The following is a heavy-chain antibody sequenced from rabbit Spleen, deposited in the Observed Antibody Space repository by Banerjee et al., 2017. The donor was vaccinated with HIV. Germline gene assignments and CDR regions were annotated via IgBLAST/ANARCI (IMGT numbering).Heavy chain of an antibody. CDR2: INSYTAKS. CDR3: ARDTGTSFSSYGMDL. Sequence: QEQLVESGGGLVKPEGSLTLTCKASGVSFSDKDVMCWVRQAPGKGLEWIACINSYTAKSVYATWAKGPFTISKTSSTTVTLQMTSLTVADTATYFCARDTGTSFSSYGMDLWGPGTLVTVS. V-gene: IGHV1S45*01. CDR1: GVSFSDKDV. J-gene: IGHJ6*01. D-gene: IGHD8-1*01.